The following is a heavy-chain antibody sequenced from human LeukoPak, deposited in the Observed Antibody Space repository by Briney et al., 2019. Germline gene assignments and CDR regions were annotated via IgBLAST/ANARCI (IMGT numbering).Heavy chain of an antibody. J-gene: IGHJ4*02. CDR1: GFTFSSYS. D-gene: IGHD3-10*01. Sequence: GGSLRLSCAASGFTFSSYSMNWVRQAPGKRLEWVSSISSSSSYIYYADSVKGRFTISRDNAKNSLYLQMNSLRAEDTAVYYCARAYYGSGSYYDYWGQGTLVTVSS. CDR2: ISSSSSYI. CDR3: ARAYYGSGSYYDY. V-gene: IGHV3-21*01.